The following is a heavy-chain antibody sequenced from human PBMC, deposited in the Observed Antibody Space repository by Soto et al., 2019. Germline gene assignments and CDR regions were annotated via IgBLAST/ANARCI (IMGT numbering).Heavy chain of an antibody. Sequence: QVQLQESGPGLVKPSQTLSLTCTVSGGSISSGGYYWSWIRQHPGKGLEWIGYIYYSGSTYYNPSLKSRVTISVDTSKNQLALKRSSVTAADTAVYYCARVCGGDGHHGMDVWGQGTTVTVSS. CDR1: GGSISSGGYY. CDR3: ARVCGGDGHHGMDV. J-gene: IGHJ6*02. V-gene: IGHV4-31*03. CDR2: IYYSGST. D-gene: IGHD2-21*02.